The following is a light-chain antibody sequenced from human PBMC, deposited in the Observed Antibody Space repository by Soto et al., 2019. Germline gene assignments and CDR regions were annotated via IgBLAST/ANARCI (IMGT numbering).Light chain of an antibody. CDR1: HDITNY. CDR3: QQYDSLPT. J-gene: IGKJ4*01. V-gene: IGKV1-33*01. Sequence: DIQMTQSPSSLSASVGDRVTITCQASHDITNYLNWYQQKPGKGPRLLIYGASNLETGVPSRFSGSGFGTDFSFTISSLQPEDFATYYCQQYDSLPTFGGGTKVAIK. CDR2: GAS.